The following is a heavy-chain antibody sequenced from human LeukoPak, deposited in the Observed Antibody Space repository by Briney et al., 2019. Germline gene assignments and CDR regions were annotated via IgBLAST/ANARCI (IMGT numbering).Heavy chain of an antibody. V-gene: IGHV4-59*12. CDR2: TDYSGST. CDR1: GGSISSFY. D-gene: IGHD6-13*01. J-gene: IGHJ4*02. Sequence: SETLSLTCAVSGGSISSFYWSWIRQPPGKGLEWIAYTDYSGSTNYNPSLKSRVTISVDTSKNQFSLKLSSVTAADTAVYYCARGGQQLAAFDYWGQGTLVTVSS. CDR3: ARGGQQLAAFDY.